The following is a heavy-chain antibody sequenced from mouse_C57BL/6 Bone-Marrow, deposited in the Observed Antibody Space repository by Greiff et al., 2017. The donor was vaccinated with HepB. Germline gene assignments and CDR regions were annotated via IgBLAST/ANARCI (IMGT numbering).Heavy chain of an antibody. CDR1: GFNIKDDY. CDR3: ARIYYEDAMDY. CDR2: IDPANGNT. D-gene: IGHD1-1*01. J-gene: IGHJ4*01. Sequence: EVQLQQSGAELVRPGASVKLSCTASGFNIKDDYMHWVKQRPEQGLEWIGRIDPANGNTKYAPEFQGKATITADTSSNTAYLQLSSLASEDTAIYYCARIYYEDAMDYWGQGTSGTVSS. V-gene: IGHV14-3*01.